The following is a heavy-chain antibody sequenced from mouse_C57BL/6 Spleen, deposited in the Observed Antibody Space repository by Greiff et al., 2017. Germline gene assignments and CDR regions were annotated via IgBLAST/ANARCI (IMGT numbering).Heavy chain of an antibody. V-gene: IGHV1-52*01. CDR1: GYTFTSYW. CDR3: ARDPLYGSSYWYFDV. CDR2: IDPSDSET. D-gene: IGHD1-1*01. Sequence: VQLQQPGAELVRPGSSVKLSCKASGYTFTSYWMHWVKQRPIQGLEWIGNIDPSDSETHYNQKFKDKATLTVDKSSSTAYMQLSSLTSEDSAVDYCARDPLYGSSYWYFDVWGTGTTVTVAS. J-gene: IGHJ1*03.